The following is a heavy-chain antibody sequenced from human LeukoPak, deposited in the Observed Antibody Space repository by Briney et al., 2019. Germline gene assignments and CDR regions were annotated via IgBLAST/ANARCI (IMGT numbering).Heavy chain of an antibody. Sequence: GGSLRLSCAASGFTFSSYSMNWVREAPGKGLEWVSSISSSSSYIYYADSVKGRFTISRDNAKNSLYLQMNSLRAEDTAVYYCARDRDCNYGTGNWFDPWGQGTLVTVSS. J-gene: IGHJ5*02. V-gene: IGHV3-21*01. CDR1: GFTFSSYS. CDR3: ARDRDCNYGTGNWFDP. D-gene: IGHD1-7*01. CDR2: ISSSSSYI.